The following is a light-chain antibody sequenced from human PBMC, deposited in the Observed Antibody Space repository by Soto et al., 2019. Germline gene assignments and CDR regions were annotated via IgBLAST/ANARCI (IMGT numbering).Light chain of an antibody. Sequence: QSVLTQPRSVSWSPVQSLTIPCTGNSSDVGGYNYVSWYQQYPGKVPKLMIYDVTKRPSGVPDRFSGSKSGNTASLTISGLQAEDEADYYCCSHAGSYTYVFGTGTKVTVL. V-gene: IGLV2-11*01. CDR1: SSDVGGYNY. J-gene: IGLJ1*01. CDR3: CSHAGSYTYV. CDR2: DVT.